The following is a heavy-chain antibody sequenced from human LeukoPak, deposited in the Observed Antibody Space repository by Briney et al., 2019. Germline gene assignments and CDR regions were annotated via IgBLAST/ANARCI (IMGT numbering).Heavy chain of an antibody. CDR3: ARGSEWLTGNNWFDP. Sequence: GGSLRLSCTVSGFTVSSNSWSWVRQAPGKGLEWVSFIYSGGNTHYSDSVKGRFTISRDNAKNSLYLQMNSLRAEDTAVYYCARGSEWLTGNNWFDPWGQGTLVTVSS. CDR2: IYSGGNT. J-gene: IGHJ5*02. D-gene: IGHD3-3*01. V-gene: IGHV3-53*01. CDR1: GFTVSSNS.